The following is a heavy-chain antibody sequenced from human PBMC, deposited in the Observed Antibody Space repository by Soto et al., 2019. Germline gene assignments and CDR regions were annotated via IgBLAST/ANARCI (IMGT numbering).Heavy chain of an antibody. Sequence: GGSLRLSCAASGFTVSSNYMSWVRQAPGKGLEWVSVIYSGGSTYYADSVKGRFTISRDNAKNTLYLQMNSLRAEDTAVYFCVKDTYTNSVNGMDVWGQGTSVTVSS. V-gene: IGHV3-66*01. J-gene: IGHJ6*02. D-gene: IGHD4-4*01. CDR1: GFTVSSNY. CDR2: IYSGGST. CDR3: VKDTYTNSVNGMDV.